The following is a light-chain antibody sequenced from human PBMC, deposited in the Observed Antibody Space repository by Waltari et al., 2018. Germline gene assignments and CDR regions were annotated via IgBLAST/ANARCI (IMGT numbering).Light chain of an antibody. CDR3: QQYNDWPPWT. V-gene: IGKV3-15*01. Sequence: EIVMTQSPATLSVSPGERGTLSCRASQRVSGNVAWYQQKPGQAPRLLIYDASTRATDIPARFSASGSGTEYTLTISNLQSEDFALYYCQQYNDWPPWTFGQGTKVEIK. CDR2: DAS. J-gene: IGKJ1*01. CDR1: QRVSGN.